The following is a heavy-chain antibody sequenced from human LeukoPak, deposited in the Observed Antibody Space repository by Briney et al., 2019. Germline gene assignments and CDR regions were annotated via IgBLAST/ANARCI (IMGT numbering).Heavy chain of an antibody. CDR1: GFTFSSYS. V-gene: IGHV3-21*01. D-gene: IGHD3-3*01. Sequence: PGGSLRLSCAASGFTFSSYSMNWVRQAPGKGLEWVSSISSSSSYIYYADSVKGRFTISRDNAKNSLYLQMNSLRAEDTAVYYCAGGGPTTYYDFWSGYFPNYYYYYMDVWGKGTTVTVSS. CDR3: AGGGPTTYYDFWSGYFPNYYYYYMDV. J-gene: IGHJ6*03. CDR2: ISSSSSYI.